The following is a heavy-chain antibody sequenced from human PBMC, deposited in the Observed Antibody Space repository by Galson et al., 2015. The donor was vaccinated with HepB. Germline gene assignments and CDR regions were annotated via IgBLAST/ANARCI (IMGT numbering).Heavy chain of an antibody. D-gene: IGHD3-10*01. CDR2: ISYDGSNK. Sequence: SLRLSCAASGFTFSSYAMHWVRQAPGKGLEWVAVISYDGSNKYYADSVKGRFTISRDNSKNTLYMQMNSPRAEDTAVYYCARDSMVRGVMRHWGQGTLVTVSS. CDR3: ARDSMVRGVMRH. V-gene: IGHV3-30-3*01. J-gene: IGHJ4*02. CDR1: GFTFSSYA.